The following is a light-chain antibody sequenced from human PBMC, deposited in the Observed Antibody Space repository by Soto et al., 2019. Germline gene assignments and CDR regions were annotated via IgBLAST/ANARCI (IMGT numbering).Light chain of an antibody. V-gene: IGLV2-14*01. Sequence: QSALTQPASVSGSPGQSITISCTGTSSDVGSYNYVSWYQQHPGKAPNLLISEVNNRPSGVSIRFSGSKSGSTASLTISGLQAEDEADYYCCSYTSSNTWVFGGGTKLTVL. CDR1: SSDVGSYNY. CDR2: EVN. CDR3: CSYTSSNTWV. J-gene: IGLJ3*02.